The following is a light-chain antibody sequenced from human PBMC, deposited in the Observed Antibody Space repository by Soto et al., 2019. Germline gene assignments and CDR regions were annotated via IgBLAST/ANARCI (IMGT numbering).Light chain of an antibody. J-gene: IGKJ1*01. V-gene: IGKV1-16*02. Sequence: DIQMTQFPSSLSASVGDRVTITWRASQDISNYLVWFQQKPGKAPKPLIYGASSLRSGVPTKFSGSGFGTEFTITITSLQPEDFATYYCQQYQTYPWTFGQGTKVEIK. CDR2: GAS. CDR3: QQYQTYPWT. CDR1: QDISNY.